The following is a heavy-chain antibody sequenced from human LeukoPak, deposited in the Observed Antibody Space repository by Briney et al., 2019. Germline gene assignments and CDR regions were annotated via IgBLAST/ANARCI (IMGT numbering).Heavy chain of an antibody. V-gene: IGHV3-23*01. CDR3: GRDSRWAQPDY. CDR1: GFTLTHYG. CDR2: LTSSGAST. Sequence: GGSLRLSCAASGFTLTHYGMNWVRQAPGKGLEWVSGLTSSGASTYYADSVKGRFTISRDNSKNTVYLQINSLTAEDTAVYYCGRDSRWAQPDYWGQGTLVTVSS. D-gene: IGHD5-24*01. J-gene: IGHJ4*02.